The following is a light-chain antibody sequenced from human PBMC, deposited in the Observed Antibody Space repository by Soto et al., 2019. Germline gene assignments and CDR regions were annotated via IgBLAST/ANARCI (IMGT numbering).Light chain of an antibody. V-gene: IGKV1-39*01. CDR1: QSISSY. Sequence: DIQMTQSPSSLSASVGDRVTITCRASQSISSYLNWYQQKPGKAPKLLIYAASSLQSGVPSRFSGSGSGTDFTLTISTLQPDDFATYYCPQSYRTPFFGPKNKVDIK. J-gene: IGKJ3*01. CDR3: PQSYRTPF. CDR2: AAS.